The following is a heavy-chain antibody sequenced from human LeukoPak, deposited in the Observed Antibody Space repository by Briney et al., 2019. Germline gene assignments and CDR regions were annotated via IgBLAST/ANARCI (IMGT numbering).Heavy chain of an antibody. D-gene: IGHD5-18*01. CDR2: ISYDGSNK. V-gene: IGHV3-30*18. Sequence: GGSLRLSCAASGFTFSSYGMHWVRQAPGKGLEWVAVISYDGSNKYYADSVKGRFTISRDNYKNTLYLQMNSLRAEDTAVYYCAKGRGYSYGLDYFDYWGQGTLVTVSS. CDR1: GFTFSSYG. J-gene: IGHJ4*02. CDR3: AKGRGYSYGLDYFDY.